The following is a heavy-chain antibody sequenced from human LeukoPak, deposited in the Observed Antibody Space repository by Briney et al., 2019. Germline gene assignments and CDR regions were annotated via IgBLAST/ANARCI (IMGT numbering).Heavy chain of an antibody. CDR3: ARTEYYDFWSGAFDP. J-gene: IGHJ5*02. CDR1: GYTVTGYY. V-gene: IGHV1-2*02. D-gene: IGHD3-3*01. CDR2: INPNSGGT. Sequence: GASVKVSCKASGYTVTGYYMHWVRQAPGQGLEWMGWINPNSGGTNYAQKFQGRVTMTRDTSISTAYMELSRLRSDDTAVYYCARTEYYDFWSGAFDPWGQGTLVTVST.